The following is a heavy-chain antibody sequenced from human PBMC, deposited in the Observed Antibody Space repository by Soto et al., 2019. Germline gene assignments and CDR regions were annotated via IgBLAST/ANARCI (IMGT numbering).Heavy chain of an antibody. J-gene: IGHJ4*02. CDR1: GYAFPHYV. CDR2: STHTGNT. D-gene: IGHD1-26*01. CDR3: ARSGEHPLDY. V-gene: IGHV1-18*01. Sequence: SVKVSCKASGYAFPHYVINWVRQAPGHGLEWMGFSTHTGNTNYAQNFQGRVVLTTDTSTSTAYMEVTSLRSDDTAVYYCARSGEHPLDYWGQGTPVTVSS.